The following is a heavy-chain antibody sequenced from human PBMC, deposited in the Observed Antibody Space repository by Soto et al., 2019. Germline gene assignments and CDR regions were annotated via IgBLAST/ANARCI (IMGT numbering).Heavy chain of an antibody. CDR2: IYYSGST. CDR1: GGSISSYY. V-gene: IGHV4-59*01. J-gene: IGHJ4*02. D-gene: IGHD6-19*01. Sequence: ETLSLTCTVSGGSISSYYWSWIRQPPGKGLEWIGYIYYSGSTNYNPSLKSRVTISVDTSKNQFSLKLSSVTAADTAVYYCARVARSGWYYFDYWGQGTLVTVSS. CDR3: ARVARSGWYYFDY.